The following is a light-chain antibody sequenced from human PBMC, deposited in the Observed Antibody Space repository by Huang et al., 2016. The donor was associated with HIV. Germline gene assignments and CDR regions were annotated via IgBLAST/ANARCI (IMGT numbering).Light chain of an antibody. Sequence: EIVLTQSPATLSLSPGESATLSCRASQSVSSYLAWYQQKPGQAPRLFIYDASNRATGIPARFSGSGSGTDFTLTISSLEPEDFAVYYCQQRSNWPPLTFGGGTKVEIK. CDR1: QSVSSY. CDR3: QQRSNWPPLT. V-gene: IGKV3-11*01. CDR2: DAS. J-gene: IGKJ4*01.